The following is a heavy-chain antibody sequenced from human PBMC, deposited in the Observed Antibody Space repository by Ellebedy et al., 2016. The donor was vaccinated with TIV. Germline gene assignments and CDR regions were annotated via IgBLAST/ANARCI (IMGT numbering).Heavy chain of an antibody. CDR3: ARTSGWTIDS. J-gene: IGHJ4*02. V-gene: IGHV2-5*02. D-gene: IGHD6-19*01. Sequence: SGPTLVKPTQTLTLTCNFSGFSLSSNAVGVSWVRQPPGKALEWLTLIYWDGGKHCSSSLQSRLTITEDTSKSQVVLTMTNMDPADTATYYCARTSGWTIDSWGQGILVTVSS. CDR2: IYWDGGK. CDR1: GFSLSSNAVG.